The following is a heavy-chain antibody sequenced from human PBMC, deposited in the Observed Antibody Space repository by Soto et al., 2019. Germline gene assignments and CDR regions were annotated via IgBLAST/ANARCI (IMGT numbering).Heavy chain of an antibody. D-gene: IGHD1-26*01. Sequence: SVKVSCKASGGTFSSYAISWVRQAPGQGLEWTGGIIPIFGTANYAQKFQGRVTITADESTSTAYMELSSLRSEDTAVYYCARGYSGSYYGAFDIWXQGTMVTVSS. V-gene: IGHV1-69*13. CDR1: GGTFSSYA. J-gene: IGHJ3*02. CDR2: IIPIFGTA. CDR3: ARGYSGSYYGAFDI.